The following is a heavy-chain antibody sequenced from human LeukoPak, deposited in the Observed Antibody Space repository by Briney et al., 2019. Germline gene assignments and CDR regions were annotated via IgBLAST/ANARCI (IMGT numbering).Heavy chain of an antibody. CDR3: ARDLIYLTNYYYYGMDV. CDR2: MYYSGNT. CDR1: GGSISGYY. V-gene: IGHV4-59*01. Sequence: SETLSLTCTVSGGSISGYYWSWVRQPPGKGLEWIGYMYYSGNTSYNPSLKSRVTISVDTSKNQFSLKLNSVTAADTAVYYCARDLIYLTNYYYYGMDVWGQGTTVTVSS. J-gene: IGHJ6*02. D-gene: IGHD4/OR15-4a*01.